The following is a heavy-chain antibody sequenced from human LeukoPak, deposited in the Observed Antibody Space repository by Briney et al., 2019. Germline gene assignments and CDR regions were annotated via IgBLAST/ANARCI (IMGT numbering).Heavy chain of an antibody. CDR1: GFIFSSYG. D-gene: IGHD6-13*01. V-gene: IGHV3-30*18. Sequence: GRSLRLSCAASGFIFSSYGMHWVRQAPGKGLEWVAVISYDGSNKYYADSVKGRFTISRDNSKNTLYLQMNSLRAEDTAVYYCAKDGADLDSSSWYDYFDYWGQGTLVTVSS. CDR2: ISYDGSNK. CDR3: AKDGADLDSSSWYDYFDY. J-gene: IGHJ4*02.